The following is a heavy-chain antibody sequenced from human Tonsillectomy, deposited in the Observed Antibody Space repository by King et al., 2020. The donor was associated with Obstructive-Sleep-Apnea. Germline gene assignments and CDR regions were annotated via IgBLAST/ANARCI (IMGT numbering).Heavy chain of an antibody. J-gene: IGHJ4*02. D-gene: IGHD1-26*01. CDR3: AKGRTYYGLLDY. CDR1: GFTFDEYA. V-gene: IGHV3-9*01. Sequence: VQLVESGGGLVQSGRSLRLSCAASGFTFDEYAMHWVRQAPGKGLEWVSGISWNSVRIGYADSVKGRFTISRDNARNSLYLQLNSLRAEDTAFYYCAKGRTYYGLLDYWGQGTLVTVSS. CDR2: ISWNSVRI.